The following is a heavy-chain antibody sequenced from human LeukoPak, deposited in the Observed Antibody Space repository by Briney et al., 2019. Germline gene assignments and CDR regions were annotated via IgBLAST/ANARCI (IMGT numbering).Heavy chain of an antibody. J-gene: IGHJ6*04. CDR2: ISYDGSNK. D-gene: IGHD3-10*01. CDR1: GFTFSSYG. CDR3: VKVITMVRGVIKNYYGMDV. V-gene: IGHV3-30*18. Sequence: GRSLRLSCAASGFTFSSYGMHWVRQAPGKGLEWVAVISYDGSNKYYADSVKGRFTISRDNSKNTLYLQMNSLRAEDTAVYYCVKVITMVRGVIKNYYGMDVWGKGTTVSVSS.